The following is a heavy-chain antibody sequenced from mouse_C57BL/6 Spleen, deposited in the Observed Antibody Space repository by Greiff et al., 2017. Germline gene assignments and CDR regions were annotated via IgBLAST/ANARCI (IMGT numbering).Heavy chain of an antibody. CDR2: IHPNSGST. CDR3: ASYYGSSYDYFDV. V-gene: IGHV1-64*01. CDR1: GYTFTSYW. D-gene: IGHD1-1*01. Sequence: VQLQQPGAELVKPGASVKLSCKASGYTFTSYWMHWVKQRPGQGLEWIGMIHPNSGSTNYNEKFKSKATLTVDKSSSTAYMQLSSLTSEDSAVYYCASYYGSSYDYFDVWGTGTTVTVSS. J-gene: IGHJ1*03.